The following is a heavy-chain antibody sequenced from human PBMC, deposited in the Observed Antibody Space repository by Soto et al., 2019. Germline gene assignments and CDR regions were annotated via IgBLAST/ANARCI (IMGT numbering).Heavy chain of an antibody. CDR3: AHTIAAGYYYYYYYMDV. J-gene: IGHJ6*03. D-gene: IGHD6-13*01. CDR2: IYWDDDK. V-gene: IGHV2-5*02. Sequence: QITLKESGPTLGKPTQTLTLTCTFSGFSLSTSGVGVGWIRQPPGKALEWLALIYWDDDKRYSPSLKSRLTITKDTSKIQVVLTMTNMDPVDTATYYCAHTIAAGYYYYYYYMDVWGKGTTVTVSS. CDR1: GFSLSTSGVG.